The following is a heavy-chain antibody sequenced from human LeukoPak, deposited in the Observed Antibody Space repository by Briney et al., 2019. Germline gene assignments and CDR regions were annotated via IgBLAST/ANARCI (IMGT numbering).Heavy chain of an antibody. CDR3: ARVPPLAYYGSGPASPPRGY. J-gene: IGHJ4*02. V-gene: IGHV1-18*01. CDR1: GYTFTSYG. CDR2: ISAYNGNT. D-gene: IGHD3-10*01. Sequence: ASVKVSCKASGYTFTSYGISWVRQAPGQGLERMGWISAYNGNTNYAQKLHGRVTMTTDTSTSTAYMELRSLRSDDTAVYYCARVPPLAYYGSGPASPPRGYWGQGTLVTVSS.